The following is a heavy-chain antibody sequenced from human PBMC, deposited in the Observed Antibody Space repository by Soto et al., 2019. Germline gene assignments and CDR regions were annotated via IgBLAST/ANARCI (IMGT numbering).Heavy chain of an antibody. CDR3: ARAPRGYGMDV. V-gene: IGHV4-4*02. Sequence: QVQLQESGPRLVKTSGTLSLTCTVSGDSVSSNSWWSWVRQPPGKGLEWIGEIHHSGSTNYNSSLTSRVSISIDKSKNQFSLNLYSVTAADAAVFYCARAPRGYGMDVW. J-gene: IGHJ6*01. CDR1: GDSVSSNSW. CDR2: IHHSGST.